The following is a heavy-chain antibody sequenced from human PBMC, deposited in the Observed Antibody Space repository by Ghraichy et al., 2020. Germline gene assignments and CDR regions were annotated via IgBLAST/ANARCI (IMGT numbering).Heavy chain of an antibody. V-gene: IGHV3-74*01. Sequence: GVLNISCAASGFTFGSSWMHWVRQAPGKGLVWVSHISSDERTTNYADSVKGRFTISRDNAKNTLYLQMNSLRAEDTALYYCVRSNGYLDYWGQGTLVTVSS. J-gene: IGHJ4*02. CDR2: ISSDERTT. D-gene: IGHD3-22*01. CDR3: VRSNGYLDY. CDR1: GFTFGSSW.